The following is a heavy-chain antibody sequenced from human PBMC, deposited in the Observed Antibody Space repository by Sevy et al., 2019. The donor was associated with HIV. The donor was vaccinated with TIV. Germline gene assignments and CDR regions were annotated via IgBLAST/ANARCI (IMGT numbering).Heavy chain of an antibody. CDR2: IKEDGSQK. CDR1: GFSFSKYW. D-gene: IGHD3-9*01. Sequence: GGSLRLSCAASGFSFSKYWMSWVRQAPGKGLKWVANIKEDGSQKNYLESVKGRFTIPRDNAKNLLYLQMNNLRADDTAVYYCARDPDILSGYPSHYFDYWGQGTLVTVSS. CDR3: ARDPDILSGYPSHYFDY. V-gene: IGHV3-7*01. J-gene: IGHJ4*02.